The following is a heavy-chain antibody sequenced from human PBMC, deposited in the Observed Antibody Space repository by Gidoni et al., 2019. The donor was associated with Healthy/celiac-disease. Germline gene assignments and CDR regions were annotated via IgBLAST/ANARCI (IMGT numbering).Heavy chain of an antibody. CDR1: GFTVSTYG. CDR2: ISYDGSNK. D-gene: IGHD3-3*01. J-gene: IGHJ4*02. V-gene: IGHV3-30*18. CDR3: AKDREGNYDFWSGSYFDY. Sequence: VQLVEAGGGVVQPGRSRRLPCAPPGFTVSTYGMHWVRLAPGKGLEWVAVISYDGSNKYYADSVKGRFTISRDNSKNTLYLQMNSLRAEDTAVYYCAKDREGNYDFWSGSYFDYWGQGTLVTVSS.